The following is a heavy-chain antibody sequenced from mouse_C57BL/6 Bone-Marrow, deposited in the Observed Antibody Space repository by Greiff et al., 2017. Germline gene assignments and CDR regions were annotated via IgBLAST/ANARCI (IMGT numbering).Heavy chain of an antibody. V-gene: IGHV1-76*01. J-gene: IGHJ4*01. D-gene: IGHD2-1*01. CDR1: GYTFTDYY. Sequence: VQLQQSGAELVRPGASVKLSCKASGYTFTDYYINWVKQRPGQGLEWIARIYPASGNTYYNEKFKGKATLTAEKSSSTAYMQLSSLTSEDSAVYFCARPHYGNYDYAMDYWGQGTSVTVSS. CDR2: IYPASGNT. CDR3: ARPHYGNYDYAMDY.